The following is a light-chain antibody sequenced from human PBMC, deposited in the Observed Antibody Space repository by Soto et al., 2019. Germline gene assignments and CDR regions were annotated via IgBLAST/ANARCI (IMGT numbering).Light chain of an antibody. J-gene: IGKJ4*01. CDR2: AAS. CDR3: QQLNRYPPIT. CDR1: QGISSY. Sequence: DIQVTQSPSFLSASVGDRVTITCRASQGISSYLAWYQQKPGKAPKLLSYAASTLQSGVPSRFSGSGSGTAFTLTISSLQTEDFSTYYCQQLNRYPPITFGGGTKVEIK. V-gene: IGKV1-9*01.